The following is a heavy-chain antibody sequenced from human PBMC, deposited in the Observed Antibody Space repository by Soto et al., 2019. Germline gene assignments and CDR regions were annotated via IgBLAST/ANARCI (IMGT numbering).Heavy chain of an antibody. J-gene: IGHJ6*02. CDR2: IIPIFGTA. D-gene: IGHD1-26*01. CDR3: ARANCELLEGYYYYGMDV. Sequence: QVQLVQSGAEVKKPGSSVKVSCKASGGTFSSYAISWVRQAPGQGLEWMGGIIPIFGTAKYAQKFQGRGTSTADESTTTAYMELSSLRSDDTAVYYCARANCELLEGYYYYGMDVWGQGTTVTVSS. V-gene: IGHV1-69*01. CDR1: GGTFSSYA.